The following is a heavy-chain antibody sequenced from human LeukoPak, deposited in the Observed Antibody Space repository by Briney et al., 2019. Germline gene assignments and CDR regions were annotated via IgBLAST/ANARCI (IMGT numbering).Heavy chain of an antibody. CDR3: TPRSGYDYGYYFDY. Sequence: GGSLRLSCAASGFTFSNAWMSWVRQAPGKGLEWVGRIKSKTDGGTTDYAAPVKGRFTISRDDSKNTLYLQMNSLKTEDTAVYYCTPRSGYDYGYYFDYWGQGTLVTVSS. J-gene: IGHJ4*02. V-gene: IGHV3-15*01. CDR1: GFTFSNAW. D-gene: IGHD5-12*01. CDR2: IKSKTDGGTT.